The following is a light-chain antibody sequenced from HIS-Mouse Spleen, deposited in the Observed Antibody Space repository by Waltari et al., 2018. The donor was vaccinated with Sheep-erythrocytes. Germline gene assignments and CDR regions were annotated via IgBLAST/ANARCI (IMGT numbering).Light chain of an antibody. CDR2: EVS. CDR3: SSYAGSNNWV. J-gene: IGLJ3*02. Sequence: QSALTQPRSVSGSPGQSVTISCTGTSSDVGCYNYVSWYQQHPGKAPKPMIYEVSKRPSGVPDRFSGSNAGNTASLTVSGLQAEDEADYYCSSYAGSNNWVFGGGTKLTVL. CDR1: SSDVGCYNY. V-gene: IGLV2-8*01.